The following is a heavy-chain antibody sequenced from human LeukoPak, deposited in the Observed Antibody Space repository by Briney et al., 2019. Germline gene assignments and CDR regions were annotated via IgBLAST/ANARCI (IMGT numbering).Heavy chain of an antibody. D-gene: IGHD3-16*01. CDR2: ISDDGSKK. CDR3: AKDGQGLTYYFDY. CDR1: GFTFSSYG. J-gene: IGHJ4*02. V-gene: IGHV3-30*18. Sequence: GGSLRLSCVASGFTFSSYGMHWVRQAPGEGLEWVAVISDDGSKKYYVDFVKGRFTISRDNSKNTLYLQMNSLRAEDTAVYYCAKDGQGLTYYFDYWGQGTLVTVSS.